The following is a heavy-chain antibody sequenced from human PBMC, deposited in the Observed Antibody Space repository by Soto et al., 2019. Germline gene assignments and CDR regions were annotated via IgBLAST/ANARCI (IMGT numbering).Heavy chain of an antibody. Sequence: ASVKVSCKASGYTFTGYYMHWVRQAPGQGLEWMGWINPNSGGTNYAQKFQGWVTMTRDTSISTAYMELSRLRSDDTAVYYCARIPYDILTGYGYYGMDVWGQGTTVTVSS. CDR3: ARIPYDILTGYGYYGMDV. CDR1: GYTFTGYY. V-gene: IGHV1-2*04. J-gene: IGHJ6*02. D-gene: IGHD3-9*01. CDR2: INPNSGGT.